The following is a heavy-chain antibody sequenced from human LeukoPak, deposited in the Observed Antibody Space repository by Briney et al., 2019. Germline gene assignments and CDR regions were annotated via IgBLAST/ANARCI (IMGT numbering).Heavy chain of an antibody. V-gene: IGHV3-23*01. CDR3: AKKAQYNGNYPLDY. J-gene: IGHJ4*02. CDR1: GFTFSDYY. D-gene: IGHD1-26*01. CDR2: TSDRGDYT. Sequence: GGSLRLSCAASGFTFSDYYMSWVRQAPGKGLEWVSGTSDRGDYTYYADSVKGRFTISRDNSKNTLYLRMNSLRAEDTALYFCAKKAQYNGNYPLDYWGQGTLVTVSS.